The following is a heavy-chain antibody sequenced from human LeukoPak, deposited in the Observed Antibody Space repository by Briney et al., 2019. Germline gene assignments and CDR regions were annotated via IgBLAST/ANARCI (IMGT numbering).Heavy chain of an antibody. V-gene: IGHV3-9*03. CDR1: GFTLDDYA. CDR2: IDWNGGTI. J-gene: IGHJ4*02. D-gene: IGHD3-10*01. CDR3: AKSSAGGMVLSSSFDS. Sequence: GGSLRLSCAASGFTLDDYAMHWVRQIPGRGLQWVSGIDWNGGTIYYADSVKGRFTVSRGNAKNSLYLQMDRLRHEEMATYYSAKSSAGGMVLSSSFDSWGQGTLVTVSS.